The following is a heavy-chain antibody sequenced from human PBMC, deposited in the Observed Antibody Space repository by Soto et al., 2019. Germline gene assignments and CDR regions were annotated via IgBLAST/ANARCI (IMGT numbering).Heavy chain of an antibody. D-gene: IGHD5-12*01. V-gene: IGHV3-30-3*01. CDR2: ISYDGSNK. Sequence: GWSLRLSCAASGFTFSSYAMHWVRQAPGKGLEWVAVISYDGSNKYYADSVKGRFTISRDNSKNTLYLQMNSLRAEDTAVYYCARDSSPYSGYDLGYGMDVWGQGTTVTVSS. CDR1: GFTFSSYA. CDR3: ARDSSPYSGYDLGYGMDV. J-gene: IGHJ6*02.